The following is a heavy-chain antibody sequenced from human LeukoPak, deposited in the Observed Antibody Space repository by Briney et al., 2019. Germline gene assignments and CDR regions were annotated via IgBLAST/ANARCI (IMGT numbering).Heavy chain of an antibody. J-gene: IGHJ4*02. V-gene: IGHV4-34*01. CDR2: INHSGSS. Sequence: PSETLSLTCAVYGGSFSGYYWSWIRQPPGKGLEWIGEINHSGSSNYNPSLKSRVTISVDTSKNQFSRKLSSGTAADTAVYYCARVWRGRNRRAFDYWGQGTLVTVSS. CDR3: ARVWRGRNRRAFDY. CDR1: GGSFSGYY. D-gene: IGHD2-21*01.